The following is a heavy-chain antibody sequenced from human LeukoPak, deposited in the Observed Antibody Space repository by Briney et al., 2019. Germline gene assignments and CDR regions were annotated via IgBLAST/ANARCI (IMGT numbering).Heavy chain of an antibody. J-gene: IGHJ5*02. V-gene: IGHV1-2*02. CDR2: INPNSGGT. CDR3: ARAGAMVKGNWFDP. CDR1: GYTFTGYY. D-gene: IGHD5-18*01. Sequence: ASVTVSCKASGYTFTGYYMHWVRQAPGQGLEWMGWINPNSGGTNYAQKFQGRVTMTRDTSISTAYMELSRLRSDDTAVYYCARAGAMVKGNWFDPWGQGTLVTVSS.